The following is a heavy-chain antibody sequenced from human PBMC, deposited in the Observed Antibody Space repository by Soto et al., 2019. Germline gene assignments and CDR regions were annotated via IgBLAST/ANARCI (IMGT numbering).Heavy chain of an antibody. V-gene: IGHV4-4*02. D-gene: IGHD2-21*01. CDR1: RGSIRTPDW. Sequence: PSETLSLTCTVSRGSIRTPDWWSWVRQTPEKGLEWIGEIYHSETPNYNPSLKSRFSMSVDKSNNQFSLKLYPLTAADRAGYYFARVTRVLGSAGAYVGSWFDHWGQGTLVTVSP. J-gene: IGHJ5*02. CDR3: ARVTRVLGSAGAYVGSWFDH. CDR2: IYHSETP.